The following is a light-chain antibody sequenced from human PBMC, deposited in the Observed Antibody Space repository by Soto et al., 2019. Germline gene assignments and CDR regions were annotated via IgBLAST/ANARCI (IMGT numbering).Light chain of an antibody. CDR1: QPISGF. CDR3: QQSYRTPRT. Sequence: IQMTQSPSSLPASLGDRVTISCRASQPISGFLAWYQRKPGKAPKLLMHAASSLDRGVPSRFSGSGSGTDFTLTISSLQPEDFATYYCQQSYRTPRTFCQGTKVDIK. CDR2: AAS. J-gene: IGKJ1*01. V-gene: IGKV1-39*01.